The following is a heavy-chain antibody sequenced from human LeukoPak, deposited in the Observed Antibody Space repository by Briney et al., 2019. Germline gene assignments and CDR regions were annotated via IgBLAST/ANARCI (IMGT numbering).Heavy chain of an antibody. CDR2: TNPSGGSP. CDR3: AREVEGSYSLKLGY. D-gene: IGHD1-26*01. Sequence: ASVKVSCKASGYTFTSYDINWARQAPGQGLEWMGITNPSGGSPNYAQKFQGRVTMTRDTSTSTVYMELSSLTSEDTAVYYCAREVEGSYSLKLGYWGQGTLVTVSS. V-gene: IGHV1-46*01. CDR1: GYTFTSYD. J-gene: IGHJ4*02.